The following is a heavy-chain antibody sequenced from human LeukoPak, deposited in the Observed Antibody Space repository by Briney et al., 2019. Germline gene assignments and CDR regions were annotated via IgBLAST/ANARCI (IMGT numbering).Heavy chain of an antibody. D-gene: IGHD2-2*02. CDR2: IKSKTDGGTT. V-gene: IGHV3-15*01. CDR1: GFTFSNAW. Sequence: PGGSLRLSCAASGFTFSNAWMSWVRQAPGKGLEWVGRIKSKTDGGTTDYAAPVKGRFTISRDDSKNTLYLQMNSLKTEDTAVYYCTTDHLGEDIVVVPAAILGVWDYWGQGTLVTVSS. J-gene: IGHJ4*02. CDR3: TTDHLGEDIVVVPAAILGVWDY.